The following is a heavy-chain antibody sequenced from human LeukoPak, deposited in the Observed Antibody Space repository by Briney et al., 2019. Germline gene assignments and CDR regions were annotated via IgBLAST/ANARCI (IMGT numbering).Heavy chain of an antibody. CDR3: ASTYSGVSWYYFDY. CDR1: GGSISSGDYY. D-gene: IGHD1-26*01. J-gene: IGHJ4*02. CDR2: IYYSGST. Sequence: SETLSLTCTVSGGSISSGDYYWSWIRQSPGKGLEWIGYIYYSGSTYYNPSLKSRFTISLDTSKNQFSLKLSSVTAADTAVYYCASTYSGVSWYYFDYWGQGTPDTVSS. V-gene: IGHV4-30-4*08.